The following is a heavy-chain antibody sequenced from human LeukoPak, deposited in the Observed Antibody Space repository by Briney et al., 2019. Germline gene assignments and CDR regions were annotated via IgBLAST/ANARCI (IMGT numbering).Heavy chain of an antibody. Sequence: GGSLVLGCGASGFTFSIYAMSWVGPVPGKGLHWVSSITSRGDGTYYADSVKCRFTISRHNSETMLYLQMNRLRVEDTAVYFCAKDRPNYYGSNGHYYRRDGDYWGQGTLVTVSS. CDR3: AKDRPNYYGSNGHYYRRDGDY. CDR1: GFTFSIYA. V-gene: IGHV3-23*01. CDR2: ITSRGDGT. D-gene: IGHD3-22*01. J-gene: IGHJ4*02.